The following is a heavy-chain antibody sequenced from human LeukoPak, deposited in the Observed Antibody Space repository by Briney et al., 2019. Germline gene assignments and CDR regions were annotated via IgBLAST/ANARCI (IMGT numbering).Heavy chain of an antibody. D-gene: IGHD2-15*01. V-gene: IGHV3-21*01. CDR1: GFTFSSYS. CDR3: ARFGWSPGEFDY. J-gene: IGHJ4*02. CDR2: ISSSSYI. Sequence: GGSLRLSCAASGFTFSSYSMNWVRQAPGKGLEWVSSISSSSYIYYADSVKGRFTISRDNAKNSLYLQMNSLRAEDTAVYYCARFGWSPGEFDYWGQGTLVTVSS.